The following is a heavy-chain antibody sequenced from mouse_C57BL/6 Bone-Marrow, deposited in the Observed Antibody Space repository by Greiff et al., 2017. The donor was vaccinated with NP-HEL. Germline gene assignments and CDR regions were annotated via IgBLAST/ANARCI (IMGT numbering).Heavy chain of an antibody. Sequence: EVKLVESGGGLVKPGGSLKLSCAASGFTFSDYGMHWVRQAPEKGLEWVAYISSGSSTIYYADTVKGRFTISRDNAKNTLFLQMTSLRSEDTAMYYCARGRKRLCFDYWGQGTTLTVSS. CDR3: ARGRKRLCFDY. V-gene: IGHV5-17*01. J-gene: IGHJ2*01. CDR2: ISSGSSTI. CDR1: GFTFSDYG.